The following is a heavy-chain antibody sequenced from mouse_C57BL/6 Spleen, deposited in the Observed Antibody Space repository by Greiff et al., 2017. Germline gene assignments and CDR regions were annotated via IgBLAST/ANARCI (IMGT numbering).Heavy chain of an antibody. CDR1: GYTFTSYW. CDR2: INPSSGYT. CDR3: ARFHYGNYGYFDV. V-gene: IGHV1-7*01. Sequence: VQLQESGAELAKPGASVKLSCKASGYTFTSYWMHWVKQRPGQGLEWIGYINPSSGYTKYNQKFKDKATLTADKSSSTAYMQLSSLTYEDSAVYYCARFHYGNYGYFDVWGTGTTVTVSS. J-gene: IGHJ1*03. D-gene: IGHD2-1*01.